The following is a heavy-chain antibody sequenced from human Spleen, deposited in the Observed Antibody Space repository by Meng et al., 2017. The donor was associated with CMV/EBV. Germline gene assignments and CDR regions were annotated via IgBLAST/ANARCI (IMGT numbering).Heavy chain of an antibody. V-gene: IGHV4-59*11. J-gene: IGHJ4*02. CDR2: IYYSGST. CDR3: ATPSKEEIGTFDY. D-gene: IGHD3-22*01. CDR1: NGSISDHY. Sequence: SETLSLTCTVSNGSISDHYWSWIRQPPGKGLEWIGYIYYSGSTNYNPSLESRVTISVDTSKNQFSLKLSSVTAADTAVYYCATPSKEEIGTFDYWGQGTLVTVSS.